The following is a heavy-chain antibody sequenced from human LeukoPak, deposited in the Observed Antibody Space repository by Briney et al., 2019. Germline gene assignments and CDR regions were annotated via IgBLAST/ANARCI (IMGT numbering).Heavy chain of an antibody. D-gene: IGHD4-23*01. J-gene: IGHJ4*02. CDR3: AKLTSTTRTTVVTPYFDY. CDR1: GFTFSSYD. CDR2: ISGSGGRT. Sequence: PGGSLRLSCAASGFTFSSYDMSWVRQAPGKGLEWVSGISGSGGRTYYADSVKGRFTISRDNSKNTLYLQMNSLRAEDTAVYYCAKLTSTTRTTVVTPYFDYWGQGTLVTVSS. V-gene: IGHV3-23*01.